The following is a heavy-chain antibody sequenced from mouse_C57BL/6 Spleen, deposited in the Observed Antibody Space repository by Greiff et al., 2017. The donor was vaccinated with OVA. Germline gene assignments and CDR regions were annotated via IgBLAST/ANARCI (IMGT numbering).Heavy chain of an antibody. V-gene: IGHV1-5*01. CDR2: IYPGNSDT. J-gene: IGHJ4*01. CDR3: TRGWNYDGGPLYAMDY. D-gene: IGHD2-4*01. Sequence: EVQLQQSGTVLARPGASVKMSCKTSGYTFTSYWMHWVKQRPGQGLEWIGAIYPGNSDTSYNQKFKGKAKLPAVTSASTAYMELSSLTNEDSAVYYCTRGWNYDGGPLYAMDYWGQGTSVTVSS. CDR1: GYTFTSYW.